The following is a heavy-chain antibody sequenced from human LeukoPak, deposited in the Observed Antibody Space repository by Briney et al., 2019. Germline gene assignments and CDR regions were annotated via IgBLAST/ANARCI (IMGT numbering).Heavy chain of an antibody. CDR3: ARDGVPADVPFDY. V-gene: IGHV3-7*03. J-gene: IGHJ4*02. CDR2: IKQDGSEK. CDR1: GFTFSSNW. D-gene: IGHD3-10*02. Sequence: GGSLRLSCAASGFTFSSNWMSWVRQAPGKGLEWVANIKQDGSEKHYVDSVKGRFTISRDNAKNSLYLQMNSLRAEDTAVYYCARDGVPADVPFDYWGQGTLVTVSS.